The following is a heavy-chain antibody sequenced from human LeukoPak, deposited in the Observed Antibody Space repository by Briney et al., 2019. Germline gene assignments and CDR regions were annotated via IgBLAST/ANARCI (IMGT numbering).Heavy chain of an antibody. CDR2: IYHTGSP. CDR1: GGSISSRIW. Sequence: TSGPLSLTCAVSGGSISSRIWWSWVRQPPGKGLEWIGQIYHTGSPRYNPSLRGRATISVDKSKNEFSLNVTSVTAADTAVYYCTRLEVQSNYGFDVWGQGTTVTVSS. J-gene: IGHJ6*02. CDR3: TRLEVQSNYGFDV. V-gene: IGHV4-4*02.